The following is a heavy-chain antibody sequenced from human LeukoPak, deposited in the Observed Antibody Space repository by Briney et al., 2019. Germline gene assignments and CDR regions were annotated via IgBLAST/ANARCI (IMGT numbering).Heavy chain of an antibody. Sequence: SQTLSLTCAVSGGSISSGGSSWSWIRQPPGKGLEWIGYIYHSGSTYYNPSLKSRVTISVDRSKNQFSLKLSSVTAADTAVYYCARRSGVANFDYWGQGTLVTVSS. V-gene: IGHV4-30-2*01. CDR2: IYHSGST. D-gene: IGHD6-25*01. CDR3: ARRSGVANFDY. CDR1: GGSISSGGSS. J-gene: IGHJ4*02.